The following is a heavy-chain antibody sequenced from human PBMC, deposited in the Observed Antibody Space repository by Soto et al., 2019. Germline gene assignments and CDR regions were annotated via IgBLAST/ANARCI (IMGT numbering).Heavy chain of an antibody. CDR2: IIPIFGTA. CDR3: ARDGVATINDAFDI. V-gene: IGHV1-69*12. CDR1: GGTFSSYA. J-gene: IGHJ3*02. D-gene: IGHD5-12*01. Sequence: QVQLVQSGAEVKKPGSSVKVSCKASGGTFSSYAISWVRQAPGQGLEWMGGIIPIFGTANYAQKFQGRVTITADEXXSTAYMELSSLRSEDTAVYYCARDGVATINDAFDIWGQGTMVTVSS.